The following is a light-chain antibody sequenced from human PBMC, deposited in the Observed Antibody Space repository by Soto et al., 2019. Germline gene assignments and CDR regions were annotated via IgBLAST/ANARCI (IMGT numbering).Light chain of an antibody. CDR1: QSISTY. CDR2: ATS. V-gene: IGKV1-39*01. J-gene: IGKJ4*01. CDR3: QQTYSRILS. Sequence: DLQMTQSPSSLSASVGDRVTIPCRASQSISTYFNWLQQKPGGAPEVLIYATSSLQAGVPSRFSGSGSETEFTLTISSLQPEDVATYYCQQTYSRILSFGGGTKVDIK.